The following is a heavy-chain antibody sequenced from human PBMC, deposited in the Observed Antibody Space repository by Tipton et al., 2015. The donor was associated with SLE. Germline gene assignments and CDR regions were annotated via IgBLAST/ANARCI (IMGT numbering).Heavy chain of an antibody. V-gene: IGHV4-39*01. CDR3: ARVFYDSSAYPYWYFDL. CDR1: GGSISSSSYY. J-gene: IGHJ2*01. CDR2: IYYSGST. Sequence: TLSLTCTVSGGSISSSSYYWGWIRQPPGKGLEWIGSIYYSGSTYYNPSLKSRVTISVDTSKNQFSLKLSSVTAADTAVYYCARVFYDSSAYPYWYFDLWGRGTLVTVSS. D-gene: IGHD3-22*01.